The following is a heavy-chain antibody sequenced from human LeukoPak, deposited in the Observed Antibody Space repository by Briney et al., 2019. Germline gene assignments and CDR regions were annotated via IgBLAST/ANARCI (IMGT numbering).Heavy chain of an antibody. CDR3: ANDYGDSLTAFDY. CDR1: GFTFSSYG. CDR2: IRYDGSNK. D-gene: IGHD4-17*01. Sequence: PGGSLRLSCAASGFTFSSYGMRWVRPAPGKGLEWVAFIRYDGSNKYYADSVKGRFTISRDNSKNTLYLQMNSLRAEDTAVYYCANDYGDSLTAFDYWGQGTLVTVSS. J-gene: IGHJ4*02. V-gene: IGHV3-30*02.